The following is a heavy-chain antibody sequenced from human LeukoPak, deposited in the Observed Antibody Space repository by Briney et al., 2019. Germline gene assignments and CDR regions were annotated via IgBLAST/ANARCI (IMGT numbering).Heavy chain of an antibody. V-gene: IGHV4-61*02. Sequence: SETLSLTCTVSGGSISSGSYYWSWIRQPAGKGLEWIGRIYTSGSTNYNPSLKSRVTISVDTSKNQFSLKLSSVTAADTAVYYCARVGRWLQLGGMDVWGQGTTVTVSS. D-gene: IGHD5-24*01. CDR1: GGSISSGSYY. CDR2: IYTSGST. CDR3: ARVGRWLQLGGMDV. J-gene: IGHJ6*02.